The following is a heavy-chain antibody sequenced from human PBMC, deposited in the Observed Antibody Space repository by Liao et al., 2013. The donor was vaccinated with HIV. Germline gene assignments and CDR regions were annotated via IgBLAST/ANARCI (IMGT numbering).Heavy chain of an antibody. J-gene: IGHJ2*01. CDR3: GGERRILGDGESYDSSGYPYWHFDL. CDR2: IYTGGST. V-gene: IGHV4-61*02. D-gene: IGHD3-22*01. CDR1: GGSISSGSYF. Sequence: QVQLQESGPGLMKPSQTLSLTCTVSGGSISSGSYFWTWIRQPAEKGLEWIGRIYTGGSTKYNPSLKSRVSMSVDTSRNQFSLNLNSVTAADTAVYYCGGERRILGDGESYDSSGYPYWHFDLWGRGTLVTVSS.